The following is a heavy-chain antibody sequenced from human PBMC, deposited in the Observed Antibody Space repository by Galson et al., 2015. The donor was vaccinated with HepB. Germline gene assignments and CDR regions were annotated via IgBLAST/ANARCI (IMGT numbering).Heavy chain of an antibody. CDR1: GFTFGDYD. V-gene: IGHV3-49*03. D-gene: IGHD3-22*01. Sequence: SLRLSCAASGFTFGDYDMSWFRQAPGKGLEWVGFIRSKAYGGTTEYAASVKGRFTISRDDSKSIAYLQMNSLKTEDTAVYYCTRDRLEPGNYYDSSGYYCMDYWGQGTLVTVSS. CDR3: TRDRLEPGNYYDSSGYYCMDY. J-gene: IGHJ4*02. CDR2: IRSKAYGGTT.